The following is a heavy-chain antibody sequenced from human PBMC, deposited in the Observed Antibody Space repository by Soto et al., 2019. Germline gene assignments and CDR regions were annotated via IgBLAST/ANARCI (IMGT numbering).Heavy chain of an antibody. D-gene: IGHD3-10*01. CDR1: GYSFTGYY. Sequence: ASVKVSCKASGYSFTGYYMHWVRQAPVRGREWMGWINPNSGGTKYAQKFQGRVTMTRDTSTSTAYMELSRLRSDDTAVYYCVRIFGEGGYNDASDPPHSYARDAWGQGTTVTV. J-gene: IGHJ6*02. CDR3: VRIFGEGGYNDASDPPHSYARDA. V-gene: IGHV1-2*02. CDR2: INPNSGGT.